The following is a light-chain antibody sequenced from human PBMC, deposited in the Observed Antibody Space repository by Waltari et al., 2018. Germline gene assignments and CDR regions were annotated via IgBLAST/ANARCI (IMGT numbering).Light chain of an antibody. CDR2: DAS. V-gene: IGKV3-20*01. CDR3: QQYGSSPPVYT. Sequence: IVLTQSPGTLSLSPGERATLSCRASQSLSSSYLVWHQQKPGQAPRLLIYDASSRATGIPDRFSGSGSGTDFTLTISRLEPEDFAVYFCQQYGSSPPVYTFGQGTKLEIK. J-gene: IGKJ2*01. CDR1: QSLSSSY.